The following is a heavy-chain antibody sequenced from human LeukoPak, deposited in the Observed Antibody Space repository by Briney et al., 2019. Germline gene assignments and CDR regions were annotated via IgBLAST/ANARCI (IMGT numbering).Heavy chain of an antibody. CDR1: GFTFSDYY. V-gene: IGHV3-11*01. D-gene: IGHD3-16*02. CDR2: ISSSGSTI. J-gene: IGHJ6*02. CDR3: AKDIEDYYGMDV. Sequence: GGSLRLSCAASGFTFSDYYMSWIRQAPGKGLEWVSYISSSGSTIYYADSVKGRFTISRDNAKNSLYLQMNSLRAEDTALYYCAKDIEDYYGMDVWGQGTTVTVSS.